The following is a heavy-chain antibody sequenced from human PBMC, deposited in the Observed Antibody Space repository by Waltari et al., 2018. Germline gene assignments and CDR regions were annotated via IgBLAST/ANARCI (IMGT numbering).Heavy chain of an antibody. V-gene: IGHV3-30*01. CDR2: ISYDGSNK. Sequence: QVQLVESGGGVVQPGRSLRLSCAASGFTFSSYALHWVRQAPGKGLEWVAVISYDGSNKYYADSVKGRFTISRDNSKNTLYLQMNSLRAEDTAVYYCARGIRYCSSTSCAIFDYWGQGTLVTVSS. J-gene: IGHJ4*02. CDR1: GFTFSSYA. D-gene: IGHD2-2*01. CDR3: ARGIRYCSSTSCAIFDY.